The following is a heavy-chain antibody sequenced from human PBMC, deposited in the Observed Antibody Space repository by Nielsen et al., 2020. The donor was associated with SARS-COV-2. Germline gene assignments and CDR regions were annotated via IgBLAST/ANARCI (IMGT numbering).Heavy chain of an antibody. Sequence: WIRQPPGKGLEWIGEIYHSGSTNYNPSLKSRVTISVDKSKNQFSLKLSSVTAADTAVYYCARGRSYYYDSSGYYGTGLGYFQHWGQGTLVTVSS. CDR2: IYHSGST. V-gene: IGHV4-4*02. J-gene: IGHJ1*01. CDR3: ARGRSYYYDSSGYYGTGLGYFQH. D-gene: IGHD3-22*01.